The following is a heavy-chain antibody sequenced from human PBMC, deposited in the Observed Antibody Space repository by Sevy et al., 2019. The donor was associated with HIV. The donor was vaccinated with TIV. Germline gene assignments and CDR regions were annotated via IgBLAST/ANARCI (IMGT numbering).Heavy chain of an antibody. CDR1: GYTFTGYY. CDR3: AIPTGLRGHTCASIDY. D-gene: IGHD4-17*01. V-gene: IGHV1-2*02. Sequence: ASVKVSCKASGYTFTGYYIHWVRQAPGQGLEYMGWINPNSGGTNYAQKFQDRVTMTRDTSISTAYMELSRLRSDDTAMLYCAIPTGLRGHTCASIDYWGQGTLVTVSS. J-gene: IGHJ4*02. CDR2: INPNSGGT.